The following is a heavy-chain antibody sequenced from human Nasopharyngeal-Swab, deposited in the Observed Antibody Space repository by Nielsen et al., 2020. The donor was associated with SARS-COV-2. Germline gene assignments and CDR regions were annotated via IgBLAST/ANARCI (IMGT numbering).Heavy chain of an antibody. D-gene: IGHD3-10*01. V-gene: IGHV3-73*01. J-gene: IGHJ6*02. CDR3: TRALEGSGPSSHYGMDV. CDR2: IRSKANSYAT. Sequence: VRQMPGKGLEWVGRIRSKANSYATAYAASVKGRFTISRDDSKNTAYLQMNSLKTEDTAVYYCTRALEGSGPSSHYGMDVWGQGTTVTVSS.